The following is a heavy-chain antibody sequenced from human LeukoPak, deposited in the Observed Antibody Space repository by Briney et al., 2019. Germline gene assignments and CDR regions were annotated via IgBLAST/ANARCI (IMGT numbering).Heavy chain of an antibody. D-gene: IGHD3-10*01. J-gene: IGHJ4*02. CDR3: ARDLRYYYGSGSYRDY. V-gene: IGHV3-21*01. CDR1: GFTFSSYS. CDR2: ISSSSSYI. Sequence: PGGSLRLSCAASGFTFSSYSMNWVRQAPGKGLEWVSSISSSSSYIYYADSVKGRFTISRDNAKNSLHLQMNSLRAEDTAVYYCARDLRYYYGSGSYRDYWGQGTLVTVSS.